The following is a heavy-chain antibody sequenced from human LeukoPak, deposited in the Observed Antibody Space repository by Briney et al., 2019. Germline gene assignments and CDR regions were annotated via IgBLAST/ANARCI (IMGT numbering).Heavy chain of an antibody. CDR1: GYSFTNCG. D-gene: IGHD2-15*01. CDR2: INAYNGKT. Sequence: ASVKVSCKTSGYSFTNCGISWVRQAPGQGLEWMGWINAYNGKTNYSQKFQGRVTMTTETSTSTAYMELRSLRSDDTAVYYCARVPELPDYWGQGTLVTVSS. CDR3: ARVPELPDY. V-gene: IGHV1-18*01. J-gene: IGHJ4*02.